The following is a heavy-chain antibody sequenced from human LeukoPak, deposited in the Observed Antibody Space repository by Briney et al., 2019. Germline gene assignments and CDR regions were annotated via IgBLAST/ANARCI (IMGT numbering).Heavy chain of an antibody. CDR3: SRESGAFSPFGH. D-gene: IGHD1-26*01. Sequence: PSGTLSLTCGVSGGSISSTNWWSWVRQPPGQGLEWIGEISLSGVTNYNPSLKSRVTMSLDRSKNHLSLTLTSVTAADTAVYYCSRESGAFSPFGHWGQGTLVTVSS. CDR1: GGSISSTNW. J-gene: IGHJ4*02. V-gene: IGHV4-4*02. CDR2: ISLSGVT.